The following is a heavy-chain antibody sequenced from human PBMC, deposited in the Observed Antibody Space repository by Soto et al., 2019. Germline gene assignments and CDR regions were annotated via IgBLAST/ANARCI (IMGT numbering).Heavy chain of an antibody. CDR3: AKSGYRSNYYYGLDV. D-gene: IGHD5-18*01. CDR1: GFTFSSYA. J-gene: IGHJ6*04. Sequence: PGGSLRLSCAASGFTFSSYAVAWVRQAPGKGLEWVSAISGSGGSTYYAESVKGRFTISRDNSGYRLYLQMNSLRADDTALYYCAKSGYRSNYYYGLDVGGKGTTVTVSS. V-gene: IGHV3-23*01. CDR2: ISGSGGST.